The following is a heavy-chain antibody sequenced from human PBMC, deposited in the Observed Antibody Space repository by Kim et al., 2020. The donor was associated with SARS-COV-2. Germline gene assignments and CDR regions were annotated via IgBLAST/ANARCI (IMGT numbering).Heavy chain of an antibody. Sequence: KSQVTISVDTSKNQFSLKLSSVTAADTAVYYCARCSYYYDSSGLVSAFDIWGQGTMVTVSS. V-gene: IGHV4-39*01. J-gene: IGHJ3*02. D-gene: IGHD3-22*01. CDR3: ARCSYYYDSSGLVSAFDI.